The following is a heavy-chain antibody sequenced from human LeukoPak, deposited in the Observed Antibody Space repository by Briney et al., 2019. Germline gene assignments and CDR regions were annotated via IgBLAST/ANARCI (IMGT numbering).Heavy chain of an antibody. V-gene: IGHV3-23*01. CDR2: ISGSGGST. CDR3: AKDLNLRGYCDY. J-gene: IGHJ4*02. Sequence: GGSLRLSCAASGFTFSSYWMSRVRQAPGKGLEWVSAISGSGGSTYYADSVKGRFTISRDNSKNTLYLQMNSLRAEDTAVYYCAKDLNLRGYCDYWGQGTLVTVSS. CDR1: GFTFSSYW. D-gene: IGHD1-14*01.